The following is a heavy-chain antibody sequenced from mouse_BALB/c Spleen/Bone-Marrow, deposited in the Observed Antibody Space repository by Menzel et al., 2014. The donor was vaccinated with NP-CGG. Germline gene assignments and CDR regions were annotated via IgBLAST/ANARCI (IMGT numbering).Heavy chain of an antibody. CDR3: ARSGYWYFDV. CDR2: INPSNGRT. CDR1: GYTFTSYW. Sequence: QVQLQQSGAELMKPGASVKLSCKASGYTFTSYWMHWVKQRPGQGLEWIGEINPSNGRTNYVEKFKSKATLSGDKSSSTVYMQLSSLTSEDSAVYYCARSGYWYFDVWGAGTTVTVSA. V-gene: IGHV1S81*02. D-gene: IGHD3-1*01. J-gene: IGHJ1*01.